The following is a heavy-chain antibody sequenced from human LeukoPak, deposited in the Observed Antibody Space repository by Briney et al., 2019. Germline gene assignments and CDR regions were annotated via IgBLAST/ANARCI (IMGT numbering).Heavy chain of an antibody. V-gene: IGHV4-4*02. D-gene: IGHD2-2*01. CDR3: ASYCSSTSCYDGGDY. J-gene: IGHJ4*02. CDR1: GGSISSSNW. Sequence: PSETLSLTCTVSGGSISSSNWWSWVRQPPGKGLEWIGEIYHSGSTNYNPSLKSRVTISVDKSKNQFSLKLSSVTAADTAVYYCASYCSSTSCYDGGDYWGQGTLVTVSS. CDR2: IYHSGST.